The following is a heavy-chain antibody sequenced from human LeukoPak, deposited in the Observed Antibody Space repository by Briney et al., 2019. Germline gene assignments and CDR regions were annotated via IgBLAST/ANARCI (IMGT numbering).Heavy chain of an antibody. CDR1: GLSFSTYS. V-gene: IGHV3-48*01. J-gene: IGHJ4*02. CDR3: ARDTGSSSWYHFDQ. CDR2: ISGSSRTI. Sequence: AGGSLRLSCAASGLSFSTYSMNWVRQAPGKGLEWLSYISGSSRTIYYADFVMGRFTISRDNAKSSLYLQMNSLRVEDTAVYYCARDTGSSSWYHFDQWGQGTLVTVSS. D-gene: IGHD6-13*01.